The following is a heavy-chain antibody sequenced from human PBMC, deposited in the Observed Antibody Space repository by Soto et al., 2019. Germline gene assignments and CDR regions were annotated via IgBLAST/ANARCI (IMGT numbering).Heavy chain of an antibody. Sequence: EVQLVESGGGLVQPGGSLRLSCAASGFTFSSYSMNWVRQAPGKGLEWVSYISSSSSTIYYADSVKGRFTISRDNANNSLYLQMNSLRAEDTAVYYCARDYDLYSYYMDVWGKGTTVTVSS. V-gene: IGHV3-48*01. CDR3: ARDYDLYSYYMDV. CDR2: ISSSSSTI. J-gene: IGHJ6*03. D-gene: IGHD3-3*01. CDR1: GFTFSSYS.